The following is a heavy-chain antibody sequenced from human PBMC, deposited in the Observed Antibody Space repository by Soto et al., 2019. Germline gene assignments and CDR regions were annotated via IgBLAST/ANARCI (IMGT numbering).Heavy chain of an antibody. CDR3: ARLNVITMVRGVYYYYYGMDV. D-gene: IGHD3-10*01. CDR2: ISAYNGNT. Sequence: ASVKVSCKASGYTFTSYCISWVRQAPGQGLEWMGWISAYNGNTNYAQKLQGRVTMTTDTSTSTAYMELRSLRSDDTAVYYCARLNVITMVRGVYYYYYGMDVWGQGTTVTVSS. V-gene: IGHV1-18*01. CDR1: GYTFTSYC. J-gene: IGHJ6*02.